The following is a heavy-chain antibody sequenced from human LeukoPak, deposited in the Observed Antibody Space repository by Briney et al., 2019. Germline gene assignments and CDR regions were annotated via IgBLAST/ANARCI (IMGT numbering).Heavy chain of an antibody. CDR2: ISSVGSPI. D-gene: IGHD6-13*01. CDR1: GFSITSYS. CDR3: ARDRSSHYLDY. Sequence: GGSLRLSCVASGFSITSYSMNWVRQAPGKGLEWLSYISSVGSPIYYADSVKGRFTISRDIAKNSLFLQMNSLRPEDTAVYYCARDRSSHYLDYWGQGTLLSVSS. J-gene: IGHJ4*02. V-gene: IGHV3-48*01.